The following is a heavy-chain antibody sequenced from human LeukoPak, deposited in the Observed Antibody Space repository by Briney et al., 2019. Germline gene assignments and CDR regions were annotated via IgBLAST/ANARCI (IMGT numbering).Heavy chain of an antibody. CDR2: ISGRST. D-gene: IGHD4-17*01. CDR1: GFTFSNYA. V-gene: IGHV3-23*01. CDR3: GRDPNGNYVGAFEFQR. Sequence: GGSLRLSCAASGFTFSNYALTWVRQAPGRGLEWVSSISGRSTYYADSVKGRFSISKDNDKNTMYLQMSSLRAEDTAVYYCGRDPNGNYVGAFEFQRWGQGTLVIVSS. J-gene: IGHJ1*01.